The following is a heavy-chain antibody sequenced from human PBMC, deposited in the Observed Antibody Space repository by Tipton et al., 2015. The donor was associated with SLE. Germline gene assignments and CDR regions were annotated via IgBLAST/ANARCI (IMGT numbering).Heavy chain of an antibody. Sequence: TLSLTCTVSGDSINSRNYFWAWIRQPPGKGLEWIGSLYHSGSTYYNPSLKSRVTISPDTSKNQFSLKLSSATVADTAVYYCASSGYSTGPGAFDFWGQGTLVTVSS. D-gene: IGHD6-19*01. CDR2: LYHSGST. CDR3: ASSGYSTGPGAFDF. CDR1: GDSINSRNYF. J-gene: IGHJ3*01. V-gene: IGHV4-39*07.